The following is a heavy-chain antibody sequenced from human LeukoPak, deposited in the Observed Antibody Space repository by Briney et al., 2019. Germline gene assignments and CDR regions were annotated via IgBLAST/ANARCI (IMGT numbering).Heavy chain of an antibody. V-gene: IGHV3-74*01. CDR3: SSQISRGRN. Sequence: GGSLTLSCAASGFSFSSYWMHRVRQVPGKGPEWVSHITPDGSSTNYADSVKGRFTISRDNAKNTLYLQMNSLRAEDTAVYYCSSQISRGRNWGQGTLITVSS. CDR2: ITPDGSST. CDR1: GFSFSSYW. D-gene: IGHD2/OR15-2a*01. J-gene: IGHJ4*02.